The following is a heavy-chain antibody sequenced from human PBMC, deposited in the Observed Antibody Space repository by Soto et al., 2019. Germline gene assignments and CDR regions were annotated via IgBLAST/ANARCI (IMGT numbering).Heavy chain of an antibody. CDR2: IYYSGST. CDR3: ARVASRDFPFFDY. J-gene: IGHJ4*02. Sequence: PSETLSLTCTVSGGSISSGVYYWSWIRQHPGKGLEWIGYIYYSGSTYYNPSLKSRVTISVDTSKNQFSLKLSSVTAADTAVYYCARVASRDFPFFDYWGQGTLVTVSS. V-gene: IGHV4-31*03. CDR1: GGSISSGVYY.